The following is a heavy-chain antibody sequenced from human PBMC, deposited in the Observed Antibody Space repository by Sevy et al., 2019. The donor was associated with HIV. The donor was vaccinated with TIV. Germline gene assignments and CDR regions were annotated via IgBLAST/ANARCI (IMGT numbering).Heavy chain of an antibody. D-gene: IGHD1-26*01. Sequence: GGSLRLSCTASGFIFGDYGMSWVRQAPGKGLEWIAFFKSKIHGGTTENAADVKGRFTISRDDSKNIVYLQMSNLKTEDSAVYYCTRWSGSQSIFDYWGQGTLVTVSS. CDR2: FKSKIHGGTT. V-gene: IGHV3-49*04. CDR1: GFIFGDYG. J-gene: IGHJ4*02. CDR3: TRWSGSQSIFDY.